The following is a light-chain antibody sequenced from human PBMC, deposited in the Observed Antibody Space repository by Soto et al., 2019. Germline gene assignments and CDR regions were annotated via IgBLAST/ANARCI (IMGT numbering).Light chain of an antibody. CDR2: GTS. CDR1: QDIRTY. J-gene: IGKJ4*01. V-gene: IGKV1-27*01. Sequence: DIQMTQSPSSLSASVGDRVTITCWASQDIRTYLAWYQQKPGKVPKLLIYGTSTLQSGVPSRFSGGGSGTDFTLTIGSLQPEDVATYYCQKYNSAPLTFGGGTKVDIK. CDR3: QKYNSAPLT.